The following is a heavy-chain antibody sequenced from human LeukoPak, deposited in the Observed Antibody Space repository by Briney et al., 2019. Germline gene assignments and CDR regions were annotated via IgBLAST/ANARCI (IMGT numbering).Heavy chain of an antibody. CDR3: ARDHWGFGELLGPGDAFDI. V-gene: IGHV3-53*01. J-gene: IGHJ3*02. D-gene: IGHD3-10*01. CDR2: IYSGGST. Sequence: PGGSLRLSCAASGFNVSSNYMSWVRQAPGKGLEWASVIYSGGSTYYADSVKGRFTISRDNSKNTLYLQMNSLRAEDTAVYYCARDHWGFGELLGPGDAFDIWGQGTMVTVSS. CDR1: GFNVSSNY.